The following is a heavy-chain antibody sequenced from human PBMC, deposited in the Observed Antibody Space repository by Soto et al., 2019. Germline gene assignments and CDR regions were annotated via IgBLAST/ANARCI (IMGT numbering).Heavy chain of an antibody. Sequence: QVQRVQSGAEVKKPGASVKVSCKASGYTFTSYAMHWVRQAPGQRLEWLGWINAGNGNTKYSQKFQGRVTITRDTSASTAYMELSNLRSEDTAVYYCERAPGGQQLEGGLADYWGQGTLVTVSS. J-gene: IGHJ4*02. CDR3: ERAPGGQQLEGGLADY. V-gene: IGHV1-3*01. CDR1: GYTFTSYA. D-gene: IGHD6-13*01. CDR2: INAGNGNT.